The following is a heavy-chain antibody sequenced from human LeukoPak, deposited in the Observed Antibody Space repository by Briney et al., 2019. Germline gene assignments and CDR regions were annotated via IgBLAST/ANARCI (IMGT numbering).Heavy chain of an antibody. V-gene: IGHV1-2*02. CDR2: VNPNSGGT. CDR3: ARGPGSAFDF. D-gene: IGHD3-10*01. Sequence: ASVKVSCKASGYTFTDSYMHWVRQAPGQGLEWMGWVNPNSGGTNYAQDFQGRVTMTRDTPLNTVYMELSRLRSEDTAVYYCARGPGSAFDFWGQGTMVTVSS. J-gene: IGHJ3*01. CDR1: GYTFTDSY.